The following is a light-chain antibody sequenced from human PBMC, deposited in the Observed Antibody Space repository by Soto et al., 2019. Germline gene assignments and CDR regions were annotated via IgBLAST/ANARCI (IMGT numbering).Light chain of an antibody. Sequence: EIVMTQSPGTLSVSPGEGATLSCWASQSIGRDVAWYQQRPGQAPRLLIYGASTRAPGIPARFSGSGSGTDFTLTISGLLSEEFALYLCQQHTNWPRTFGQGTTADIK. CDR1: QSIGRD. V-gene: IGKV3-15*01. J-gene: IGKJ1*01. CDR3: QQHTNWPRT. CDR2: GAS.